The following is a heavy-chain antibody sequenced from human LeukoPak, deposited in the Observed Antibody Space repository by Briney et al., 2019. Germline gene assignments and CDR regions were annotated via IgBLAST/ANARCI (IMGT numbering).Heavy chain of an antibody. J-gene: IGHJ6*03. CDR3: ARTNYDFWSGYYYMDV. CDR1: GGTISSGSYY. CDR2: IYTSGST. D-gene: IGHD3-3*01. V-gene: IGHV4-61*02. Sequence: SQTLSLTCTVSGGTISSGSYYWSWIRQPAGKGLEWIGRIYTSGSTNYNPSLKSRVTISVDTSKNQFSLKLSSVTAADTAVYYCARTNYDFWSGYYYMDVWGKGTTVTVSS.